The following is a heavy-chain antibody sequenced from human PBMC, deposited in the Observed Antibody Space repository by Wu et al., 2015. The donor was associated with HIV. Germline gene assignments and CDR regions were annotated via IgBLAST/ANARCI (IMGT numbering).Heavy chain of an antibody. CDR2: IIPIFGTA. Sequence: QVQLVQSGAEVKKPGSSVKVSCKASGGTFSSYAISWVRQAPGQGLEWMGGIIPIFGTANYAQKFQGRVTITTDESTSTAYMELSSLRSEDTAVYYCARDLIRYRNYYGSGWFDPWGQGTLVHRLL. D-gene: IGHD3-10*01. V-gene: IGHV1-69*05. CDR1: GGTFSSYA. CDR3: ARDLIRYRNYYGSGWFDP. J-gene: IGHJ5*02.